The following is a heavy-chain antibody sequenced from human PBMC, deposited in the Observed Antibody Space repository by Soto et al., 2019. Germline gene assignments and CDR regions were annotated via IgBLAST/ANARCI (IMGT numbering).Heavy chain of an antibody. Sequence: PSETLSLTCTVSGGSISSYYWTWIRQPPGKALEWIGFISYSGSTNYNPSLKSRVTISVDTSKNQFSLRLTSVTAADTAVYYCARSGGYYIFDYWGQGTLVTVSS. CDR1: GGSISSYY. CDR2: ISYSGST. J-gene: IGHJ4*02. D-gene: IGHD3-22*01. CDR3: ARSGGYYIFDY. V-gene: IGHV4-59*01.